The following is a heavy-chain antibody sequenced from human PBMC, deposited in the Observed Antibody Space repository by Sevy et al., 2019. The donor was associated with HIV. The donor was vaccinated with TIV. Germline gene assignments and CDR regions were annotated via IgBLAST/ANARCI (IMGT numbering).Heavy chain of an antibody. V-gene: IGHV3-49*04. J-gene: IGHJ4*02. Sequence: GVSLRLSCTASGFTIGDYCMSWVRQAPGKGLEWVALLNSDVYGGSVDHAASVRGRFVISRDDSKTIAYLQMNDLKTAANGVYYCTRWKAAQSIFDYWGQGALVTVSS. CDR1: GFTIGDYC. D-gene: IGHD6-13*01. CDR3: TRWKAAQSIFDY. CDR2: LNSDVYGGSV.